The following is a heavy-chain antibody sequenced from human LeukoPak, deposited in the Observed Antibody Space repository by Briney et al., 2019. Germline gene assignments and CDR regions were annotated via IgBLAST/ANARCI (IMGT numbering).Heavy chain of an antibody. Sequence: SVKVSCKASGFTFTSSAVQWVRQARGQRLEWIGWIVVGSGNTSYAQKFQGRVTMTRDTSTSTVYMELSSLRSEDTAVYYCACSKYYYDPSDYWGQGTLVTVSS. CDR2: IVVGSGNT. CDR1: GFTFTSSA. J-gene: IGHJ4*02. V-gene: IGHV1-58*01. CDR3: ACSKYYYDPSDY. D-gene: IGHD3-22*01.